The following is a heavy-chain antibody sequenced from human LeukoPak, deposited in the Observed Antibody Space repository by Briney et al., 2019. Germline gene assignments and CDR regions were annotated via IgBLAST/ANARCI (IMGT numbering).Heavy chain of an antibody. V-gene: IGHV3-30*04. J-gene: IGHJ4*02. CDR2: ISYDGIHK. CDR3: ARGSGFMYYFDY. CDR1: GFTFSSTA. D-gene: IGHD3-9*01. Sequence: TGGSLRLSCAASGFTFSSTAMHWVRQAPGKGLEWVAVISYDGIHKYYADSVEGRFTISRDNSKNTLFLQMNSLRAEDTAIYYCARGSGFMYYFDYWGQGTLVTVSS.